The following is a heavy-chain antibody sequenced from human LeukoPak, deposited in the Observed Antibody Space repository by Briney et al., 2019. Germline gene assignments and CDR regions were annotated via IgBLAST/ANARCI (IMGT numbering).Heavy chain of an antibody. J-gene: IGHJ4*02. D-gene: IGHD6-13*01. CDR3: ARVIFPISGLHSSSWYSFDY. CDR2: INPSGGST. V-gene: IGHV1-46*01. Sequence: ASVKVSCKASGYTFTGYYMHWVRQAPGQGLEWMGIINPSGGSTSYAQKFQGRVTMTRDTSTSTVYMELSSLRSEDTAVYYCARVIFPISGLHSSSWYSFDYWGQGTLVTVSS. CDR1: GYTFTGYY.